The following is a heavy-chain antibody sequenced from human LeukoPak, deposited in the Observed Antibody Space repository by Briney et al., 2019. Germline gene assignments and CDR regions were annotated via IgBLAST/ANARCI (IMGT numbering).Heavy chain of an antibody. J-gene: IGHJ4*02. Sequence: SETLSLTCTVSGGSISSSSYYWGWIRQPPGKGLEWIGSIYYSGSTYYNPSLKSRVTISVDTSKNQFSLKLSSVTAADTAVYYCARPPSGAVTTDYWGQGTLVTVSS. CDR1: GGSISSSSYY. CDR2: IYYSGST. V-gene: IGHV4-39*01. CDR3: ARPPSGAVTTDY. D-gene: IGHD4-17*01.